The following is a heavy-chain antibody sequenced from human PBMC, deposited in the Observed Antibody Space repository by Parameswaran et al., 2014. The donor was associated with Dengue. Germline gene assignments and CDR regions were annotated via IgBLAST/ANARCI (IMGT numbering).Heavy chain of an antibody. V-gene: IGHV1-8*01. CDR2: MSPNSGDT. J-gene: IGHJ4*02. Sequence: WVRQAPGQGLEWMGWMSPNSGDTGYAQKFLGRVTMTRDTSISTAYMELSSLRSDDTAVYYCARGVGATGDYWGQGTLVTVSS. CDR3: ARGVGATGDY. D-gene: IGHD1-26*01.